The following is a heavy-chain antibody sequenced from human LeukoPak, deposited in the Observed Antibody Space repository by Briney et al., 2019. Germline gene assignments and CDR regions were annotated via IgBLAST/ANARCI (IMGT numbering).Heavy chain of an antibody. V-gene: IGHV3-64*01. J-gene: IGHJ5*02. D-gene: IGHD3-3*01. CDR3: ARDGVPFTIFGVAGEHNWFDP. Sequence: GGSLRLSCAASGFTFSSYAMHWVRQAPGKGLEYVSAISSNGGSTYYANSVKGRFTISRDNSKNTLYLQMGSLRAEDMAVYYCARDGVPFTIFGVAGEHNWFDPWGQGTLITVSS. CDR2: ISSNGGST. CDR1: GFTFSSYA.